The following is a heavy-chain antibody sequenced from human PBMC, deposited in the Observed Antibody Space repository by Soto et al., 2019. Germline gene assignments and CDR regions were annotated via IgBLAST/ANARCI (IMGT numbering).Heavy chain of an antibody. Sequence: QVQLQESGPGLVKPSGTLSLTCAVSGGSISMNWWSWVRQPPGKGLEWIGEIYHSGSTNYNPSLKSRVTISVAKSKNQFSLKLSSMPAADTAVYYCARVVQGIDYWGQGTLVTVSS. CDR1: GGSISMNW. V-gene: IGHV4-4*02. CDR2: IYHSGST. J-gene: IGHJ4*02. CDR3: ARVVQGIDY. D-gene: IGHD3-10*01.